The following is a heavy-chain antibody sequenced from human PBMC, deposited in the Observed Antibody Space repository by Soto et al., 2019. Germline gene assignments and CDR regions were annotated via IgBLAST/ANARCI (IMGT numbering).Heavy chain of an antibody. CDR2: ISYDGSMK. Sequence: PGGSLRLSCAASGFSFSDYAIHWVRQAPGKGLEWVSVISYDGSMKYYADSVKGRFTISRDNSKNTVHLRLDSLKAEDTAIYYCAREVRLEAIDLAYWGQGTLVTVSS. J-gene: IGHJ4*02. D-gene: IGHD2-21*01. CDR1: GFSFSDYA. V-gene: IGHV3-30*04. CDR3: AREVRLEAIDLAY.